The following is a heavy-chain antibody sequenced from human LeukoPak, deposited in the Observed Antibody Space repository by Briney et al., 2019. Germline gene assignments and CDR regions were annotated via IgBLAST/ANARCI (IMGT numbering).Heavy chain of an antibody. V-gene: IGHV3-23*01. CDR2: ISSTNAGT. D-gene: IGHD2-15*01. CDR3: AKAPVTSCRGVYCFPLDL. Sequence: PGGSLRLSCAASGFTFSVDAMSWVRQAPGKGLEWVSAISSTNAGTYHAYSVRGRFTISRDSSKNTLYLQMNSLRAEDAAVYYCAKAPVTSCRGVYCFPLDLWGEGAQVTVS. CDR1: GFTFSVDA. J-gene: IGHJ4*02.